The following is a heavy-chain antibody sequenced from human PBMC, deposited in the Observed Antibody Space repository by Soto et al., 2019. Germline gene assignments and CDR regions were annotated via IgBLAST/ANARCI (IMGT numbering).Heavy chain of an antibody. J-gene: IGHJ4*02. CDR2: ISSSSSTI. CDR1: GFTFSSYS. V-gene: IGHV3-48*01. Sequence: EVQLVESGGVLVQPGGSRRLSCAASGFTFSSYSMNWVRQAPGKELEWVSYISSSSSTIYYADSVKGRFTISRDNAKNSLYLQMNSLRAEDTAVYYCARDGNSYDFWSGYLRPYWGQGTLVTVSS. D-gene: IGHD3-3*01. CDR3: ARDGNSYDFWSGYLRPY.